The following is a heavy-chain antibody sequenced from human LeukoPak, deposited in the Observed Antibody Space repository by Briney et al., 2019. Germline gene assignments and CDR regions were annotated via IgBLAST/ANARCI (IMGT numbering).Heavy chain of an antibody. V-gene: IGHV1-69*02. Sequence: ASVTVSCKASGGTFSSYTISWVRQAPGQGLEWMGRIIPILGIANYAQKFQGRVTITADKSTSTAYMELGSLRSEDTAVYYCASGPIVVVPAAIRYYGMDVWGQGTTVTVSS. J-gene: IGHJ6*02. CDR3: ASGPIVVVPAAIRYYGMDV. CDR2: IIPILGIA. D-gene: IGHD2-2*01. CDR1: GGTFSSYT.